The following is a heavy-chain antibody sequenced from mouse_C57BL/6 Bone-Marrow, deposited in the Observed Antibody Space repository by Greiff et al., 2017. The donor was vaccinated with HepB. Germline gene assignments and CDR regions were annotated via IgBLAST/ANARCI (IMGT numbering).Heavy chain of an antibody. CDR1: GYTFTSYW. CDR3: ARSDYYGRGFAY. J-gene: IGHJ3*01. D-gene: IGHD1-1*01. Sequence: VQLQQSGAELVRPGSSVKLSCKASGYTFTSYWMDWVKQRPGQGLEWIGNIYPSDSETHYNQKFKDKATLTVDKSSSTAYMQLSSLTSEDSAVYYCARSDYYGRGFAYWGQGTLVTVSA. CDR2: IYPSDSET. V-gene: IGHV1-61*01.